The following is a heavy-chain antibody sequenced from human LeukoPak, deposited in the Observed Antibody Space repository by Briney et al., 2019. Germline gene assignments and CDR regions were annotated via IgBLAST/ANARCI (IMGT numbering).Heavy chain of an antibody. CDR2: ISYDGSNK. CDR3: ARGTYYYGSTESTGSWYFDL. J-gene: IGHJ2*01. D-gene: IGHD3-10*01. CDR1: GFTFSSYG. V-gene: IGHV3-30*03. Sequence: GGSLRLSCAASGFTFSSYGMHWVRQAPGKGLEWVAVISYDGSNKYYADSVKGRFTISRDNSKNTLYLQMNSLRAEDTAVYYCARGTYYYGSTESTGSWYFDLWGRGTLVTVSS.